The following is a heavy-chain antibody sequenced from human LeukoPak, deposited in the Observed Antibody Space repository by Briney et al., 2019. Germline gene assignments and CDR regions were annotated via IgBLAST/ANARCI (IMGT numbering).Heavy chain of an antibody. CDR1: GGSISSGSYY. CDR2: IYTSGST. J-gene: IGHJ4*02. V-gene: IGHV4-61*02. D-gene: IGHD3-3*01. CDR3: ASSSTSYCDFWSGYYFDY. Sequence: PSETLSLTCTVSGGSISSGSYYWSWIRQPAGKGLEWIGRIYTSGSTNYNPSLKGRVTISVDTSKNQSSLKLSSVTAADTAVYYCASSSTSYCDFWSGYYFDYWGQGTLVTVSS.